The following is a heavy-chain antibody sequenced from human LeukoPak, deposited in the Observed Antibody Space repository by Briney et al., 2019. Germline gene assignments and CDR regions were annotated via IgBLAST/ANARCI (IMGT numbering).Heavy chain of an antibody. J-gene: IGHJ4*02. CDR2: IYYSGST. Sequence: PSETLSLTCTVSGGSISSSSYYWGWIRQPPGKGLEWIGSIYYSGSTYYNPSLKSRVTISVDTSKNQFSLKLSSVTAADTAVYYCARDRGGRPGLGYRGYDYNWGQGTLVTVSS. D-gene: IGHD5-12*01. CDR3: ARDRGGRPGLGYRGYDYN. CDR1: GGSISSSSYY. V-gene: IGHV4-39*07.